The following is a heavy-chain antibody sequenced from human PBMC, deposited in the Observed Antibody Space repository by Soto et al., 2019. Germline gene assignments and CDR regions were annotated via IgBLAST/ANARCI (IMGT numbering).Heavy chain of an antibody. Sequence: QVQLVESGGGVVQPGRSLRLSCAASGFTFSSYAMHWVRQAPGKGLEWVAVISYDGSNKYYADSVKGRFTLSRDNSKNTVYLQLDSLRAEDTAVYYRASDPLWGTAMVLWYFDLWGRGTLVTVSS. V-gene: IGHV3-30-3*01. CDR2: ISYDGSNK. CDR1: GFTFSSYA. D-gene: IGHD5-18*01. CDR3: ASDPLWGTAMVLWYFDL. J-gene: IGHJ2*01.